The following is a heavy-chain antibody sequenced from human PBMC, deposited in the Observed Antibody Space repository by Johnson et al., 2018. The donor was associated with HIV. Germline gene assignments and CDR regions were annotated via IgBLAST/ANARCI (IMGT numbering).Heavy chain of an antibody. D-gene: IGHD6-19*01. CDR1: GFTVSINY. Sequence: VQLVESGGGLIPPGGSLRLSCAASGFTVSINYMSWVRQAPGKGLEWVSVIYSGGSTYYADSVKGRFTISRDNSKNTLYLQMGSLRAEDMAVYYCARGGQWLVLGAFDIWGQGTMLTVSS. CDR2: IYSGGST. CDR3: ARGGQWLVLGAFDI. J-gene: IGHJ3*02. V-gene: IGHV3-66*03.